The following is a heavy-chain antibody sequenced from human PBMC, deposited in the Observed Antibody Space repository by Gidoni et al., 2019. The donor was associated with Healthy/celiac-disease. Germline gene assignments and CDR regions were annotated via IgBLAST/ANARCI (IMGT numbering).Heavy chain of an antibody. CDR1: GFTFSSYG. Sequence: QVQLVESGGGVVQPGRSLRLSCAASGFTFSSYGMHWVRQAPGTGLEWVAVRGYDGSNKYYADSVKGRVTISRDNSKNTLYLQMNSLRAEDTAVYYCARDSGSGWPYWGQGTLVTVSS. J-gene: IGHJ4*02. V-gene: IGHV3-33*01. CDR3: ARDSGSGWPY. CDR2: RGYDGSNK. D-gene: IGHD6-19*01.